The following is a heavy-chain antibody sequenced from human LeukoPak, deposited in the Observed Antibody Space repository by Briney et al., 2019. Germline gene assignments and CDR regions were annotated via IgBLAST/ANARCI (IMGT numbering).Heavy chain of an antibody. D-gene: IGHD2-2*01. CDR2: ISYSGST. Sequence: SETLSLTCTVSGDSTSSDRYYGGWVRQPPGKGLEWIGYISYSGSTNYNPSLTSRVTISVDTSKNQFSLKLSSVTAADTALYYCARGGCSSISCYYYYGMDVWGQGTTVTVSS. CDR1: GDSTSSDRYY. V-gene: IGHV4-61*01. CDR3: ARGGCSSISCYYYYGMDV. J-gene: IGHJ6*02.